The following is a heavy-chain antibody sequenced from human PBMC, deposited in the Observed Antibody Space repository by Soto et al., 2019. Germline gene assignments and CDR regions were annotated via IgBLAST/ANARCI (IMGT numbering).Heavy chain of an antibody. J-gene: IGHJ3*02. CDR1: GGSISSGGYY. CDR3: ASRGDMIPAFDI. CDR2: IYYSGST. V-gene: IGHV4-31*03. Sequence: SETLSLTCTVSGGSISSGGYYWSWIRQHPGKGLEWIGYIYYSGSTYYNPSLKSRVTISVDTSKNQFSLKLSSVTAADTAVYYCASRGDMIPAFDIWGQGTMVTVSS. D-gene: IGHD3-3*01.